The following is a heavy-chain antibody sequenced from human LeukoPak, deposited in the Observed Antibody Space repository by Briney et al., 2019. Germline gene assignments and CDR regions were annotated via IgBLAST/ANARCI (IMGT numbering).Heavy chain of an antibody. Sequence: GGSLRLSCAASGFTFSSYAMSWVRQAPGKGLEWVASIKNDGSEKYYVDSVRGRYTISRDNTKNSLYLQMSSLRAEDTAVYYCATDRGWRTSGYYLYYFEYWGQGTLVTFSS. CDR1: GFTFSSYA. V-gene: IGHV3-7*01. CDR3: ATDRGWRTSGYYLYYFEY. J-gene: IGHJ4*02. D-gene: IGHD3-3*01. CDR2: IKNDGSEK.